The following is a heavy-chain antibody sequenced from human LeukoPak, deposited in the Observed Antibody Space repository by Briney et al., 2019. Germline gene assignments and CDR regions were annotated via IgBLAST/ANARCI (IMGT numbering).Heavy chain of an antibody. CDR2: IIPIFGTA. CDR1: GGTFSSYA. CDR3: AIEDSSGYYLDY. Sequence: ASVKVSCKASGGTFSSYAISWVRQASGQGLEWMGGIIPIFGTANYAQKFQGRVTITADESTSTAYMELSSLRSEDTAVYYCAIEDSSGYYLDYWGQGTLVTVSS. J-gene: IGHJ4*02. V-gene: IGHV1-69*13. D-gene: IGHD3-22*01.